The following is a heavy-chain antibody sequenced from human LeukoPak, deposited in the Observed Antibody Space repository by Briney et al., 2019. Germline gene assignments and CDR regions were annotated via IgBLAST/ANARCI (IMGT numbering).Heavy chain of an antibody. CDR2: IRSKAYGGTT. V-gene: IGHV3-49*04. CDR1: GFTFGDYA. J-gene: IGHJ4*02. D-gene: IGHD3-10*01. CDR3: TRDLDYYGSGSYYPPYYFDY. Sequence: PGGSLRLSCTASGFTFGDYAMSWVRQAPGKGLEWVGLIRSKAYGGTTEYAASVKGRFTISRDDSKSIAYLQMNSLKTEDTAVCYCTRDLDYYGSGSYYPPYYFDYWGQGTLVTVSS.